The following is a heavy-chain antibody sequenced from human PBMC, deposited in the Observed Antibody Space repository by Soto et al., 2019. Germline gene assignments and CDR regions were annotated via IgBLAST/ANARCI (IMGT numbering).Heavy chain of an antibody. J-gene: IGHJ4*02. CDR1: GFTFGDYA. V-gene: IGHV3-49*04. CDR2: IRSKAYGGTT. CDR3: TRVGDYSNYYFDY. D-gene: IGHD4-4*01. Sequence: GGSLRLSCTDSGFTFGDYAISWVRQAPGKGLEWVGFIRSKAYGGTTEYAASVKGRFTISRDDSKSIAYLQMNSLKTEDTAVYYCTRVGDYSNYYFDYWGQGTLVTVSS.